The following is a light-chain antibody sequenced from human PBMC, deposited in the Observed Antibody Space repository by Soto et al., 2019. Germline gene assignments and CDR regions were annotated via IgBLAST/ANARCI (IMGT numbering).Light chain of an antibody. CDR2: DTP. Sequence: EIVLPKSPATLSFSPGESAPLSCRASQSVSSSYLAWYQHKPGPTPRLLIYDTPTRATGVPTRFSGSRSGAEFTLTINSLQSEDFAVYYCQPYNNWPLTGGGGTKGDIK. CDR3: QPYNNWPLT. V-gene: IGKV3-15*01. J-gene: IGKJ4*01. CDR1: QSVSSSY.